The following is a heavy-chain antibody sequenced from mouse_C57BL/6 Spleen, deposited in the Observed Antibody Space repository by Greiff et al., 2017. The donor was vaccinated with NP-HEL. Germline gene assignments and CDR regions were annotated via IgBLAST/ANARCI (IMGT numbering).Heavy chain of an antibody. Sequence: QVHVKQSGAELAKPGASVKLSCKASGYTFTSYWMHWVKQRPGQGLEWIGYINPSSGYTKYNQKFKDKATLTADKSSSTAYMQLSSLTYEDSAVYYCVKSDYDGAWFAYWGQGTLVTVSA. CDR2: INPSSGYT. V-gene: IGHV1-7*01. J-gene: IGHJ3*01. CDR3: VKSDYDGAWFAY. CDR1: GYTFTSYW. D-gene: IGHD2-4*01.